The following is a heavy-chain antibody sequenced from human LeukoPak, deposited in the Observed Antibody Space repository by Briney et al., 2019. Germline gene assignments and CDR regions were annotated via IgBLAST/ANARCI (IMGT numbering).Heavy chain of an antibody. D-gene: IGHD6-6*01. CDR2: IIPIFGTA. Sequence: SVKVSCKASGYTFTSYYMHWVRQAPGQGLEWMGGIIPIFGTANYAQKFQGRVTITADESTSTAYMELSSLRSEDTAVYYCARASIAARRFDYWGQGTLVTVSS. J-gene: IGHJ4*02. V-gene: IGHV1-69*13. CDR1: GYTFTSYY. CDR3: ARASIAARRFDY.